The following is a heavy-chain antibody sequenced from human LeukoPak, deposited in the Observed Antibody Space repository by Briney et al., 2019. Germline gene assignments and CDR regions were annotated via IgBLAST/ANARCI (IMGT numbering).Heavy chain of an antibody. CDR1: GGTFSSYA. CDR3: ARDQALVGGKDY. D-gene: IGHD1-26*01. CDR2: ISAYNGNT. J-gene: IGHJ4*02. Sequence: ASVKVSCKASGGTFSSYAISWVRQAPGQGLEWMGWISAYNGNTNYAQKLQGRVTMTTDTSTSTAYMELRSLRSDDTAVYYCARDQALVGGKDYWGQGTLVTVSS. V-gene: IGHV1-18*01.